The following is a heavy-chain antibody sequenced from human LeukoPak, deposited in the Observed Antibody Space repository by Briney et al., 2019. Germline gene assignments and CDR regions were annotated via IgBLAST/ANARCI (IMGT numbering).Heavy chain of an antibody. J-gene: IGHJ5*02. CDR1: GGSISSYY. Sequence: SETLSLTCTVSGGSISSYYWSWIRQPPGKGLEWIGYIYYSGSANYNPSLKGRVTISVDTSKNQFSLKLSSVTAADTAVYYCARDSISYYYGSRGFDPWGQGTLVTVSS. CDR3: ARDSISYYYGSRGFDP. V-gene: IGHV4-59*01. CDR2: IYYSGSA. D-gene: IGHD3-10*01.